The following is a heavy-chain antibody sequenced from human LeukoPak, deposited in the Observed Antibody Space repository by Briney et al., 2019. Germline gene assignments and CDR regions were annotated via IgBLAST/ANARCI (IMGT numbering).Heavy chain of an antibody. J-gene: IGHJ4*02. CDR1: GYTFTGYY. D-gene: IGHD1-1*01. V-gene: IGHV1-2*02. CDR2: INPNSGGT. CDR3: ARHDDMADFDY. Sequence: ASVKVSFKASGYTFTGYYMYWVRQAPGQGLEWMGWINPNSGGTNYAQKFQGRVTMTRDTSISTAYMELSRLRSDDTAVYYCARHDDMADFDYWGQGTLVTVSS.